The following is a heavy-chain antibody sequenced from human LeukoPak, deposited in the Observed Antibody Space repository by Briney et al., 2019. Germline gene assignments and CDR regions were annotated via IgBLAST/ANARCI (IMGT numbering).Heavy chain of an antibody. J-gene: IGHJ4*02. CDR2: ISESGDTT. V-gene: IGHV3-23*01. CDR3: AKQWVDC. CDR1: GFTFSNYA. Sequence: PGGSLRLSCGASGFTFSNYAMNWVRQAPGKGLEWVSSISESGDTTHYADSVKGRFTISRDNAQNTLYLQMNTLRAEDTALYYCAKQWVDCWGQGTLVTVSS. D-gene: IGHD1-26*01.